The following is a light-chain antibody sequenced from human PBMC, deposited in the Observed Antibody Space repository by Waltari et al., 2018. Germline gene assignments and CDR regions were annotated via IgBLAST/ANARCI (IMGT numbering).Light chain of an antibody. CDR3: QQYGSSPLTLSMYT. V-gene: IGKV3-20*01. CDR1: QSVSSSS. J-gene: IGKJ2*01. CDR2: GAS. Sequence: EIVLTQSPRTLSLSPGERATPPCRASQSVSSSSLAWYQQKPGQAPRLLIYGASSRATGIPDRFSGSGSGTDFTLTISRLEPEDFAVYYCQQYGSSPLTLSMYTFGQGTKLEIK.